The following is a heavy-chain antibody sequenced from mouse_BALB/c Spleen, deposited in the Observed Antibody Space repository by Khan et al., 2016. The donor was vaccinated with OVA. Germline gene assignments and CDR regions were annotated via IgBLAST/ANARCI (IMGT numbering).Heavy chain of an antibody. V-gene: IGHV1-7*01. CDR2: INPSSDYT. J-gene: IGHJ3*01. CDR3: VNHGSSSGWFTY. CDR1: GYTFTSYW. Sequence: QVQLKESGAELAKPGASVKMSCKASGYTFTSYWMHWVKQRPGQGLEWIGNINPSSDYTEYNQKFKDKATLTADKSSSTAYMQLTSLTSEDSAVYYCVNHGSSSGWFTYWGQGTLVTVSA. D-gene: IGHD1-1*01.